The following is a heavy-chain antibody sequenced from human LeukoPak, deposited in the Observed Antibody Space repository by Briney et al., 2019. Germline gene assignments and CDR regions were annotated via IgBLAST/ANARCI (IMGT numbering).Heavy chain of an antibody. CDR3: TRGDYYDSGNYFFPFDY. J-gene: IGHJ4*02. CDR1: RFTFGDYH. Sequence: GVSLTLSCTASRFTFGDYHMSCLRQAPGKGLECLSFIRNTFHGVTTEYHASVKGRFAISIYDSKSIAYLQVNSLKAEDTAVYYCTRGDYYDSGNYFFPFDYWGQGTLVTVSS. V-gene: IGHV3-49*03. CDR2: IRNTFHGVTT. D-gene: IGHD3-10*01.